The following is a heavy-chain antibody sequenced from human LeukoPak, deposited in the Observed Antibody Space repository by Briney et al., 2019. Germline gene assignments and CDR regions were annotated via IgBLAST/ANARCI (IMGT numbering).Heavy chain of an antibody. CDR3: AREAAAALYFDY. J-gene: IGHJ4*02. CDR1: GFTFSSYW. CDR2: IKQDGSEK. Sequence: GGSLRLSCAASGFTFSSYWMSWVRQAPGKGLEWVASIKQDGSEKYYVDSVKGRFTISRDNAKNSLYLQMNSLSAEDTAVYYCAREAAAALYFDYWGQGTLVTVSS. D-gene: IGHD6-13*01. V-gene: IGHV3-7*01.